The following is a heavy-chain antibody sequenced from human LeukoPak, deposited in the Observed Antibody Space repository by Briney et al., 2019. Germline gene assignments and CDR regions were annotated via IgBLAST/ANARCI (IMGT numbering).Heavy chain of an antibody. CDR3: AKSRSYCSGGSCATDAFDI. Sequence: PGGSLRLSCAASGFTFSSYAMHWVRQAPGKGLEWVAVISYDGSNKYYADSVKGRFTISRDNSKSTLYLQMNSLRAEDTAVYYCAKSRSYCSGGSCATDAFDIWGQGTMVTVSS. D-gene: IGHD2-15*01. V-gene: IGHV3-30-3*02. CDR2: ISYDGSNK. J-gene: IGHJ3*02. CDR1: GFTFSSYA.